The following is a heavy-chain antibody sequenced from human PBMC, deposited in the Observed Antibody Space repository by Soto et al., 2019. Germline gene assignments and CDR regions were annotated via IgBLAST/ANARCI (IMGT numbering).Heavy chain of an antibody. D-gene: IGHD3-10*01. Sequence: QVQLVESGGGVVQPGRSLRLSCAASGFTFSSYAMHWVRQAPGKGLERVALISYDGTNKYYADSVKGRFTISRDNSKNTLYLQMNSLRPEDTAVYYCARDRGSGSSGYYYGMDVWGQGTTVTVSS. CDR1: GFTFSSYA. V-gene: IGHV3-30*04. J-gene: IGHJ6*02. CDR3: ARDRGSGSSGYYYGMDV. CDR2: ISYDGTNK.